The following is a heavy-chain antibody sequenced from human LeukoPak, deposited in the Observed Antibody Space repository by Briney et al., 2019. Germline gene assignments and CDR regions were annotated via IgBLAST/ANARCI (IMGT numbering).Heavy chain of an antibody. Sequence: GESLTLSCAASGFTFSSYALSWVRQPPGKGLEWVSAISGSGGSTYYADSVKGRFTISRDNSKNTLYLQMNSQRAEDTAVYYGAKARDYYYYYYMDVWGKGTTVTVSS. CDR2: ISGSGGST. V-gene: IGHV3-23*01. J-gene: IGHJ6*03. CDR3: AKARDYYYYYYMDV. CDR1: GFTFSSYA.